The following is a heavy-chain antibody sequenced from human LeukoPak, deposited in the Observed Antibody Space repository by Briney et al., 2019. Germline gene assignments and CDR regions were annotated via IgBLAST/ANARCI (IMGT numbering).Heavy chain of an antibody. V-gene: IGHV4-59*08. CDR3: ARHGRESRYFDWLLYYIDH. CDR2: IQYSGNT. J-gene: IGHJ4*02. D-gene: IGHD3-9*01. CDR1: GASISAYS. Sequence: SETLSLTCTVSGASISAYSWSWIRQPPGKGLEWIGCIQYSGNTHCNPSLESRVTLSVDTSKNQFSLKLSSVTAADTAVYYCARHGRESRYFDWLLYYIDHWGQGALVTVSS.